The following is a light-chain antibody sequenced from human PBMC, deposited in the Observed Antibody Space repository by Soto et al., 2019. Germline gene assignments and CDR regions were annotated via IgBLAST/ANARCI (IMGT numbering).Light chain of an antibody. CDR1: QGISNY. Sequence: DIQMTQSPSSLSASVGDRVTITCRASQGISNYLAWYQQKPGKVPKFLIYNESTLQSGVPSWLSGSGSGTDFTLTSSSLQHEDVATYYCQKYNTAPWTFGQGTKVEIK. CDR2: NES. J-gene: IGKJ1*01. CDR3: QKYNTAPWT. V-gene: IGKV1-27*01.